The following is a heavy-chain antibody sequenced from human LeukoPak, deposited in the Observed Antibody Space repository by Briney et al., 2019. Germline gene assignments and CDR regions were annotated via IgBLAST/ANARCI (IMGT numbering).Heavy chain of an antibody. J-gene: IGHJ3*02. Sequence: GGSLRLSCAASGFTFSSYEMNWVRQAPGKGLEGVSYISSSGSTIYYADSVKGRFTIPRDNSKNTLYLQMNSLRAEDTAVYYCAKDPPFPRITGTATDAFDIWGQGTMVTVSS. CDR2: ISSSGSTI. V-gene: IGHV3-48*03. CDR1: GFTFSSYE. D-gene: IGHD1-20*01. CDR3: AKDPPFPRITGTATDAFDI.